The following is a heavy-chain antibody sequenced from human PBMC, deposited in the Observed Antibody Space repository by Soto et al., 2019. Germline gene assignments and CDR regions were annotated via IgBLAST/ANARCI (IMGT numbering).Heavy chain of an antibody. Sequence: QITLKESGPTLVKPTQTLTLTCTFSGFSLTTSGVGVGWIRQPPGKALEWLALIYWDDDKRYSPSLKSKVSINKDTSKNQVVLTMTNMDPVDTATYYCAHVSGTIDYWGQGTLVTVSS. V-gene: IGHV2-5*02. CDR3: AHVSGTIDY. J-gene: IGHJ4*02. D-gene: IGHD2-15*01. CDR1: GFSLTTSGVG. CDR2: IYWDDDK.